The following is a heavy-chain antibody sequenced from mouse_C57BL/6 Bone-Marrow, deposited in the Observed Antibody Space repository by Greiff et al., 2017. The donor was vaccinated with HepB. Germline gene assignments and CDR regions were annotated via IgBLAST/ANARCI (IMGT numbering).Heavy chain of an antibody. CDR2: IYPGDGDT. D-gene: IGHD1-1*01. J-gene: IGHJ2*01. CDR3: ASTVVATDY. CDR1: GYAFSSSW. V-gene: IGHV1-82*01. Sequence: VHLVESGPELVKPGASVKISCKASGYAFSSSWMNWVKQRPGKGLEWIGRIYPGDGDTNYNGKFKGKATLTADKSSSTAYMQLSSLTSEDSAVYFYASTVVATDYWGQGTTLTVSS.